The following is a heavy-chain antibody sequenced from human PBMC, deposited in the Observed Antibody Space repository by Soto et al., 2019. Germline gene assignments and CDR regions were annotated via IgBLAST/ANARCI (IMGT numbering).Heavy chain of an antibody. Sequence: GSGPTLVNPTQTLTLTCTFSGFLLSTSGMCVTWIRQPPGKALEWLALIDWDDDKYYSTSLKTRLTISKDTSKNQVVLTLTNMDPVDTATYFCARSSKPYTSGWWDGFDIWGQGTTVTVSS. V-gene: IGHV2-70*13. J-gene: IGHJ3*02. CDR3: ARSSKPYTSGWWDGFDI. CDR2: IDWDDDK. CDR1: GFLLSTSGMC. D-gene: IGHD6-19*01.